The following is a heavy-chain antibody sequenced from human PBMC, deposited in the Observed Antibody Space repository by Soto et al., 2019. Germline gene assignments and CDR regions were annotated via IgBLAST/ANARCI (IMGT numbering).Heavy chain of an antibody. J-gene: IGHJ6*02. CDR1: GGTFSSSA. D-gene: IGHD6-6*01. CDR3: ARRVGSSTAYYYYGMDV. CDR2: IIPIFGTA. V-gene: IGHV1-69*01. Sequence: SSVKVSCKASGGTFSSSAISWVRHAPGQGLEWMGGIIPIFGTANYAQKFQGRVTITADESTSTAYMELSSLRSEDTAVYYCARRVGSSTAYYYYGMDVWGQGTTVTVSS.